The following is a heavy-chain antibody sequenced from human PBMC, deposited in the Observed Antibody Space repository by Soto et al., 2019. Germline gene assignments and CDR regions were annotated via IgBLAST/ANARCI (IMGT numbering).Heavy chain of an antibody. CDR2: FYHSGSA. D-gene: IGHD2-2*02. CDR3: ARDSDLDCTSPSCYTS. Sequence: SETLSLTCAVSGGSISSSHWWSWVRQPPGKGLERIGEFYHSGSANYKPSLQSRVTISVDKSKNQFSLKLTSVTSADTAVYYCARDSDLDCTSPSCYTSWGQGTLVTVSS. CDR1: GGSISSSHW. V-gene: IGHV4-4*02. J-gene: IGHJ4*02.